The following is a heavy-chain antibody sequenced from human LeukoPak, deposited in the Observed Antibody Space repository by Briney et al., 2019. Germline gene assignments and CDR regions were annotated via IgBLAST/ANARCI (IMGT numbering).Heavy chain of an antibody. Sequence: PGGSLRLSCAASGFTFSDYYMSWIRQAPGKGLEWVSYISSSGSTIYYADSVKGRFTISRDNAKNSLYLQMNSLRAEDTAGYYCARHSSGWYYGAFDIWGQGTMVTVSS. CDR1: GFTFSDYY. D-gene: IGHD6-19*01. CDR3: ARHSSGWYYGAFDI. CDR2: ISSSGSTI. J-gene: IGHJ3*02. V-gene: IGHV3-11*01.